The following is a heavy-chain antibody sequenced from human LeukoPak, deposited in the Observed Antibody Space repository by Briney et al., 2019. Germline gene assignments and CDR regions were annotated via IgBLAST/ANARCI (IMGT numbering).Heavy chain of an antibody. CDR3: ARDLNLGTTDSY. V-gene: IGHV3-30*03. CDR1: GFTFTAYG. D-gene: IGHD1-14*01. Sequence: PGRSLRLSCAASGFTFTAYGMHWVRQAPGNGLEWLAVISFDGSGQYYADSVKGRFTISRDDSKNMLYLQMNSLRVEDTAVYYCARDLNLGTTDSYWGQGTLVTISS. J-gene: IGHJ4*02. CDR2: ISFDGSGQ.